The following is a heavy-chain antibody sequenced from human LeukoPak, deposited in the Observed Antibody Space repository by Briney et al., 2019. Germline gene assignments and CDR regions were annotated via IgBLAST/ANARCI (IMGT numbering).Heavy chain of an antibody. CDR2: FYIGGT. Sequence: SETLSLTCTVSGGSISDYYWSWIRQPPGKGLEWIGHFYIGGTNYNPSLSSRVTMSVDTSKTQFSLNLRSVTAADTAVYYCARRMRDWYFDLWGRGTLVTVSS. J-gene: IGHJ2*01. CDR1: GGSISDYY. V-gene: IGHV4-59*08. CDR3: ARRMRDWYFDL.